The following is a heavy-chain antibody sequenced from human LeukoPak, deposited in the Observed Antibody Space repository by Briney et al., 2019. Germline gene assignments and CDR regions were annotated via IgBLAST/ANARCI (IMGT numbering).Heavy chain of an antibody. Sequence: GESLKISCKGSGYSFTSYWIGWVRQMPGKGLEWMGIIYPGDSDTRYSPSFQGHVTISADKSISTAYLQWSSLKASDTAMYYCARLPGYCSSTSCYNYYYYGMDVWGQGTTVTVSS. J-gene: IGHJ6*02. CDR2: IYPGDSDT. CDR1: GYSFTSYW. D-gene: IGHD2-2*02. V-gene: IGHV5-51*01. CDR3: ARLPGYCSSTSCYNYYYYGMDV.